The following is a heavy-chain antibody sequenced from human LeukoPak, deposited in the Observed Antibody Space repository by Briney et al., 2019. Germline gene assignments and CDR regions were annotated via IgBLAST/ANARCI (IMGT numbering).Heavy chain of an antibody. Sequence: GGSLRLSCAASGFTFSSYAMSWVRQAPGKGLEWVSAISGSGGSTYYADSVKGRFTISRDNSKNTLYLQMNSLRAEDTAVYYCAKVNDFWSGDYGTLDYWGQGTLVTVSS. V-gene: IGHV3-23*01. CDR3: AKVNDFWSGDYGTLDY. J-gene: IGHJ4*02. CDR2: ISGSGGST. D-gene: IGHD3-3*01. CDR1: GFTFSSYA.